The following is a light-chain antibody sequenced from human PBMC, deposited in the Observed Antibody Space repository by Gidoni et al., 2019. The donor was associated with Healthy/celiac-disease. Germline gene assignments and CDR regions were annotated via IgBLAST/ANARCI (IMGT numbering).Light chain of an antibody. Sequence: QSALTQPASVSGSPGQSITIACTVTSSDVGGYNYVSLYQPHPGKAPKLMIYEVRNRPSGVSNRFSGSKSGNTASLTISGLQAEDEADYYCSSYTSSSTVVFGGGTKLTVL. CDR2: EVR. J-gene: IGLJ2*01. CDR3: SSYTSSSTVV. V-gene: IGLV2-14*01. CDR1: SSDVGGYNY.